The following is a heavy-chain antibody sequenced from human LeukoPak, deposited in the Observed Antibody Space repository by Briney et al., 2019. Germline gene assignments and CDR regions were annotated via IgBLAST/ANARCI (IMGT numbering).Heavy chain of an antibody. Sequence: PSETRSLTWAVYGGSFSGYYWSWIRQPPGKGLEWIGEINHSGSTNYNPSLKSRVTISVDTSKNQFSLKLSSVTAADTAVYYCARSRTTVTPFDYWGQGTLVTVSS. CDR1: GGSFSGYY. D-gene: IGHD4-17*01. J-gene: IGHJ4*02. CDR2: INHSGST. V-gene: IGHV4-34*01. CDR3: ARSRTTVTPFDY.